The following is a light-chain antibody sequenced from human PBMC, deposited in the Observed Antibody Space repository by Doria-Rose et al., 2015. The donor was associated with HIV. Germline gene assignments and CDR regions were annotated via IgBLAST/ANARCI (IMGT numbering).Light chain of an antibody. Sequence: QTVVTQEPSVSEAPGQRVTISCTGSSSNIGAGYDVHWYQQLPGTAPKLLIYGNINRPSGVHDRISGSKSGTSASLAITGLQAEDEADYYCQSYDSSLSGYVFGTGTKVTVL. CDR2: GNI. CDR1: SSNIGAGYD. CDR3: QSYDSSLSGYV. J-gene: IGLJ1*01. V-gene: IGLV1-40*01.